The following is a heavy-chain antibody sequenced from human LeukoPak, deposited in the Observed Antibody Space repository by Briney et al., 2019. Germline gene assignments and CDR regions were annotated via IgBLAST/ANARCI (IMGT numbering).Heavy chain of an antibody. CDR1: GYTFTGYY. D-gene: IGHD6-13*01. CDR2: INPNSGGT. V-gene: IGHV1-2*02. J-gene: IGHJ4*02. CDR3: AIPPGSIAAAGGDY. Sequence: ASVKVSCKASGYTFTGYYMHWVRQAPGQGLEWMGWINPNSGGTNYAQKFQGRVTMTRDASISTAYMELSRLRSDDTAVYYCAIPPGSIAAAGGDYWGQGTLVTVSS.